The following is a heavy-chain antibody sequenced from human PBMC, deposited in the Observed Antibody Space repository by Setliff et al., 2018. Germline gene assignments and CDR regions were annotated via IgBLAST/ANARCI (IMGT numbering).Heavy chain of an antibody. Sequence: SETLSLTCTVSGGSISRYHWSWIRQPPGKGLEWIGYIQTSGTTNYNPSLKSRATISVDTSKNQFSLRLTSVTAADAAVYYCARHKVIKKEFIRLTWFDPWGQGTPVTVS. CDR3: ARHKVIKKEFIRLTWFDP. J-gene: IGHJ5*02. CDR2: IQTSGTT. CDR1: GGSISRYH. V-gene: IGHV4-59*08. D-gene: IGHD3-10*01.